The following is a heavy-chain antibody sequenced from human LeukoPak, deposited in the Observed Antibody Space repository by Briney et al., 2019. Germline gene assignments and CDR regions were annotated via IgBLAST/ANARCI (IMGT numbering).Heavy chain of an antibody. V-gene: IGHV3-30*02. CDR3: ASGYPYYFDY. CDR2: IRYDGSNK. CDR1: GFTVSGNY. D-gene: IGHD3-22*01. J-gene: IGHJ4*02. Sequence: PGGSLRLSCAVSGFTVSGNYMSWVRQAPGKGLEWVAFIRYDGSNKYYADSVKGRFTISRDNSKNTLYLQMNSLRAEDTAVYYCASGYPYYFDYWGQGTLVTVSS.